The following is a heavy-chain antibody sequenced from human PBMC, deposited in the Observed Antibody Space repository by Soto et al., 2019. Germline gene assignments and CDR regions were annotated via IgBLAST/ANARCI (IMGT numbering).Heavy chain of an antibody. CDR3: ARDPDYDSSH. CDR1: GGTFSSYA. J-gene: IGHJ4*02. D-gene: IGHD3-22*01. V-gene: IGHV1-69*06. Sequence: ASVKVSCKASGGTFSSYAISWVRQAPGQGLEWMGGIIPIFGTANYAQKFQGRVTITADKSTSTAYMEPSSLRPEDTAVYYCARDPDYDSSHWGQGTLVTVSS. CDR2: IIPIFGTA.